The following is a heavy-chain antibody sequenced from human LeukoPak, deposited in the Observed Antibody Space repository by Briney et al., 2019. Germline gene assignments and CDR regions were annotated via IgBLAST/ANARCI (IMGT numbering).Heavy chain of an antibody. CDR2: IIPILGTA. D-gene: IGHD7-27*01. CDR1: GGTFSSYA. V-gene: IGHV1-69*13. J-gene: IGHJ3*02. CDR3: ANWGNDAFDI. Sequence: ASVKVSCKASGGTFSSYAISWVRQAPGQGLEWMGGIIPILGTANYAQKFQGRVTITADEPTSTAYVELSSLRSDDTAVYFCANWGNDAFDIWGQGTMVTVSS.